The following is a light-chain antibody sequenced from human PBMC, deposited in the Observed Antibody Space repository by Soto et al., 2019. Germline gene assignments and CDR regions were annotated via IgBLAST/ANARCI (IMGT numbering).Light chain of an antibody. Sequence: EIVLTQSPATLSSFPGDRVTLSCRASQAVNTRLAWYQHKPGQAPRLLIYLTSNRAAGIPARFSGSGSETDFTLTISDVEPEDFAVYYCQQRSNWPPITVGQGTRLEIK. CDR2: LTS. CDR1: QAVNTR. V-gene: IGKV3-11*01. J-gene: IGKJ5*01. CDR3: QQRSNWPPIT.